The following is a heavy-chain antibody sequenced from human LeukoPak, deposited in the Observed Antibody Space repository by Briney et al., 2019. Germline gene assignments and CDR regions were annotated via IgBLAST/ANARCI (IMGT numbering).Heavy chain of an antibody. J-gene: IGHJ3*01. CDR1: GFTFSSYG. Sequence: GRSLRLSCAASGFTFSSYGMHWVRQAPGKGLEWVAVIWYDGSNKYYADSVKGRFTISRDNSKNTLYLQMNSVRAEDTAVYYCAKDLLSGELGNWGQGTMVTVSS. V-gene: IGHV3-33*06. D-gene: IGHD7-27*01. CDR3: AKDLLSGELGN. CDR2: IWYDGSNK.